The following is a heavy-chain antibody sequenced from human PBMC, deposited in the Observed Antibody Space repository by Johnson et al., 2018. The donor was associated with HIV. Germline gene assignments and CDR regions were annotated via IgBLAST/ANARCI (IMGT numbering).Heavy chain of an antibody. CDR2: ISYDGRNK. D-gene: IGHD1-26*01. V-gene: IGHV3-30*03. Sequence: QVQLVESGGGLVKPGGSLRLSCAASGFTFSNVWMTWVRQCPGKGLEWVALISYDGRNKYYTDSVKGRFTISRDNSKNTLYLQMNSLRAEDTAVYYCARVRRSGTYYVDAFDIWGQGTMVTVSS. CDR1: GFTFSNVW. J-gene: IGHJ3*02. CDR3: ARVRRSGTYYVDAFDI.